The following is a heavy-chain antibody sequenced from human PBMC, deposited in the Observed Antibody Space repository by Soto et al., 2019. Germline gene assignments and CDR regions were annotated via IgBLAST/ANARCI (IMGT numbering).Heavy chain of an antibody. J-gene: IGHJ6*03. D-gene: IGHD1-7*01. CDR2: TYYRSRRYN. V-gene: IGHV6-1*01. CDR3: AGTTSLQWYYMDV. Sequence: SQTLSLTCAISGDSVSSNSAAWNWIRQSPSRGLEWLGRTYYRSRRYNDYTVSVKSRITVNPDTYKNQFSLHLNSVTLDDTAVYYCAGTTSLQWYYMDVWDKGTTVTVSS. CDR1: GDSVSSNSAA.